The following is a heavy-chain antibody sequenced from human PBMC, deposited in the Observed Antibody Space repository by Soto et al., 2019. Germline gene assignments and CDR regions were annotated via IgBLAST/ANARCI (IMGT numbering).Heavy chain of an antibody. CDR1: GYTFNTYG. J-gene: IGHJ6*02. Sequence: ASLKPCCKASGYTFNTYGISWVRPAPGQGLEWMGWISTYNGNTNYAQKLQDRITMTIDTSTTTAYMELRSLRSDDTAVYYCARRFGSYYYRVAVRGQRYTVTVSS. D-gene: IGHD3-10*01. CDR3: ARRFGSYYYRVAV. CDR2: ISTYNGNT. V-gene: IGHV1-18*01.